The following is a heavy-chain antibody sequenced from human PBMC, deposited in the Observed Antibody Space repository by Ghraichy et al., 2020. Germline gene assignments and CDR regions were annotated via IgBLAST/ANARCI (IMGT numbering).Heavy chain of an antibody. D-gene: IGHD2-15*01. CDR1: GRSISTSSYY. J-gene: IGHJ4*02. Sequence: ESLNISCTVSGRSISTSSYYWDWIRQPPGKGLEWIASIYYSGSTYYNPSLKSRVTISVDTSKNQFSLKLSSVTAADTAVYYCARGYCSGGSCSLDFWGQGTLVTVSS. CDR2: IYYSGST. CDR3: ARGYCSGGSCSLDF. V-gene: IGHV4-39*07.